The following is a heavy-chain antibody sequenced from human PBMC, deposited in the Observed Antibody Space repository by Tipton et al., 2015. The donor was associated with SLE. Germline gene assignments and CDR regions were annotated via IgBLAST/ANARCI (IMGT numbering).Heavy chain of an antibody. D-gene: IGHD4-23*01. V-gene: IGHV3-33*01. CDR1: GFTFSSYG. J-gene: IGHJ4*02. CDR3: ARDSGYGGNLDY. CDR2: IWYDGSDK. Sequence: SLRLSCAASGFTFSSYGMHWVRQAPGKGLEWVAVIWYDGSDKYYADSVKGRFTISRDNSKNSVYLQMNSLRVEDTAVYYCARDSGYGGNLDYWGQGTLVTVSS.